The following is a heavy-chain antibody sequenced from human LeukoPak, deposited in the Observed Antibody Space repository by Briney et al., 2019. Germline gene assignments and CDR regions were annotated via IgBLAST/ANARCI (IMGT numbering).Heavy chain of an antibody. Sequence: GASVKVSCKASGYTFTSYDINWVRQATGQGLEWMGWMNPNSGNTGYAQKFQGRVTMTRDTSTSTVYMELSSLRSEDTAVYYCASPVVPAAVTPYYNYYGMDVWGQGTTVTVSS. CDR1: GYTFTSYD. D-gene: IGHD2-2*01. CDR2: MNPNSGNT. V-gene: IGHV1-8*01. J-gene: IGHJ6*02. CDR3: ASPVVPAAVTPYYNYYGMDV.